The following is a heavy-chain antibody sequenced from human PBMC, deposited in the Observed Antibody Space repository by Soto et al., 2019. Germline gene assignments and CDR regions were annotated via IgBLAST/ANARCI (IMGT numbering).Heavy chain of an antibody. CDR2: IYYSGST. Sequence: PSETLSLTCTVSGGSISSSSYYWGWIRQPRGKGLEWIGSIYYSGSTYYNPSLKSRVTISVDTSKNQFSLKLSSVTAADTAVYYCARHTPAISISDHWGQGTLVTVSS. CDR3: ARHTPAISISDH. J-gene: IGHJ4*02. V-gene: IGHV4-39*01. D-gene: IGHD2-15*01. CDR1: GGSISSSSYY.